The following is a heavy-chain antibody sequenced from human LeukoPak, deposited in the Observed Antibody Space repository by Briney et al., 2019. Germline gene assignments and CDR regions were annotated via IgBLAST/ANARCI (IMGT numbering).Heavy chain of an antibody. D-gene: IGHD3-22*01. CDR3: AGYDSSGYQGLSVFEI. CDR1: GYSFTTYW. CDR2: IYPGDSDT. Sequence: GESLKISCKGSGYSFTTYWIAWVRQMPGKGLEWMGIIYPGDSDTRYSPSFQGQVTISADKSISTAYLQWSSLKASDTAMYYCAGYDSSGYQGLSVFEIWGQGTMVTVSS. V-gene: IGHV5-51*01. J-gene: IGHJ3*02.